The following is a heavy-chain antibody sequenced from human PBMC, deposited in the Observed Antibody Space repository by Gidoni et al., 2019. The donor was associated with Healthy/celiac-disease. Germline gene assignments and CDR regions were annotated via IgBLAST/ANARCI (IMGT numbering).Heavy chain of an antibody. Sequence: QVQLVESGGGVVQPGRSLRLSWAASGFTFSSYAMHWVRQAPGKGLEWVAVISYDGSNKYYADSVKGRFTISRDNSKNTLYLQMNSLRAEDTAVYYCAREEPNLWGQGTLVTVSS. V-gene: IGHV3-30*04. CDR2: ISYDGSNK. CDR1: GFTFSSYA. CDR3: AREEPNL. J-gene: IGHJ5*02.